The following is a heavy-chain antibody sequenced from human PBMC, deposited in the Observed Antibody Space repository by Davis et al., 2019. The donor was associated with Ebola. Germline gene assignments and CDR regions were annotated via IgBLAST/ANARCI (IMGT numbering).Heavy chain of an antibody. D-gene: IGHD6-13*01. CDR2: IYHSGST. J-gene: IGHJ6*02. V-gene: IGHV4-34*01. Sequence: SQTLSLTCAVYGGSFSGYYWSWIRQPPGKGLEWIGDIYHSGSTNYNPSLKSRVTISVDKSKNQFSLKLSSVTAADTAVYYCARGRGYSSSWSFYYYGMDVWGQGTTVTVSS. CDR1: GGSFSGYY. CDR3: ARGRGYSSSWSFYYYGMDV.